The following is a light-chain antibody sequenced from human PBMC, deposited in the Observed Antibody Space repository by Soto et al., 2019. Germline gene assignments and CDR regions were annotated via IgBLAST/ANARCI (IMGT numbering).Light chain of an antibody. CDR3: LLYYGGVYS. V-gene: IGLV7-43*01. Sequence: QAVVTQAPSLTVSPGGTVTLTCTSSTGAITSDHYPNWFQQKPGQAPRSLIYSISNRHSWTPARFSGSLLGAKAALTLSGVQPEDEAEYYCLLYYGGVYSFGTGTKVTVL. CDR2: SIS. CDR1: TGAITSDHY. J-gene: IGLJ1*01.